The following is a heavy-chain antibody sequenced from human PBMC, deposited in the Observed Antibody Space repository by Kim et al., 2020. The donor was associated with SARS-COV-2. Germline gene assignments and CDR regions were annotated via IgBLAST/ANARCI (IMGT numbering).Heavy chain of an antibody. D-gene: IGHD3-3*01. CDR2: IYESGST. V-gene: IGHV4-59*01. J-gene: IGHJ6*02. Sequence: SETLSLTCTVSGGSISSYDWSWIRQPPGKGLEWIGYIYESGSTNYNPSLKSRVTISVDTSKNQFSLKLSSVTAADTAVYYCARGGSYYDFWSGYYTLYYYYGMDVWGQGTTVTVSS. CDR1: GGSISSYD. CDR3: ARGGSYYDFWSGYYTLYYYYGMDV.